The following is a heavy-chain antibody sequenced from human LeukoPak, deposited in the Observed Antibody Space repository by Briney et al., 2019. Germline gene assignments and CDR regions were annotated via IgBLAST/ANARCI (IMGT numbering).Heavy chain of an antibody. CDR2: INPNSGGT. D-gene: IGHD1-14*01. Sequence: ASVKVSCKASGYTFTGYYMHWVRQAPGQGLEWMGWINPNSGGTNYAQKFQGRVTMTRDTSISTAYMELSRLRSDDTAVYYCARDYSRGTAVSGPIYFDYWGQGTRVSVSS. CDR3: ARDYSRGTAVSGPIYFDY. CDR1: GYTFTGYY. J-gene: IGHJ4*02. V-gene: IGHV1-2*02.